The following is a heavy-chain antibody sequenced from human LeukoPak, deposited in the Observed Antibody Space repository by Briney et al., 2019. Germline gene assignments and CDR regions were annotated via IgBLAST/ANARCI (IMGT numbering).Heavy chain of an antibody. J-gene: IGHJ4*02. CDR3: AREMGLQSDY. Sequence: GGSLRLSCAASGFTFTNYAMSWVRQAPGKGLEWVSGISGGGGSTYYADSVKGRFTISKDNSKNTLYLQMNSLRAEDTAVYYCAREMGLQSDYWGQGTLVTVSS. V-gene: IGHV3-23*01. D-gene: IGHD2-15*01. CDR2: ISGGGGST. CDR1: GFTFTNYA.